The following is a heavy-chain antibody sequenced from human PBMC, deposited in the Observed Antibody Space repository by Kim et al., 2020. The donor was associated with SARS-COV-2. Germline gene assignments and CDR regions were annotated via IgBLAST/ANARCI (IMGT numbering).Heavy chain of an antibody. V-gene: IGHV4-59*08. CDR3: ARYYYVSGSPYYFD. D-gene: IGHD3-10*01. J-gene: IGHJ4*01. CDR2: INYSGST. Sequence: SETLSLTCTVSGGPISSYYWRWIRQASGKGLEWIGYINYSGSTNYNPSVTSRVTMSINTSKNHLSLTLSSVNAEDTAVADCARYYYVSGSPYYFD. CDR1: GGPISSYY.